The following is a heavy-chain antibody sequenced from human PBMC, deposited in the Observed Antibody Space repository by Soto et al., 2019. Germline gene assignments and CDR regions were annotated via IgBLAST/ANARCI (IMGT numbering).Heavy chain of an antibody. J-gene: IGHJ6*02. CDR3: ARARGGAAYGMDG. CDR2: IIPIFGTA. V-gene: IGHV1-69*12. D-gene: IGHD1-26*01. CDR1: GGTFSSYA. Sequence: QVQLVQSGAEVKKPGSSVKVSCKASGGTFSSYAISWVRQAPGQGLEWMGGIIPIFGTANYAQKFQGRVTMTADESTSTAYMERSSLRAEDTAGEDCARARGGAAYGMDGWGQGTTVTVSS.